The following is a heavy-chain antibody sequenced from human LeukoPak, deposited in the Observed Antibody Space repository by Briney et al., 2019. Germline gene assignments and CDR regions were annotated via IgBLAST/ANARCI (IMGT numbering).Heavy chain of an antibody. CDR1: GFTVSSSY. V-gene: IGHV3-66*01. D-gene: IGHD1-26*01. CDR2: LYSGYST. CDR3: ARDSSGSHIIDY. J-gene: IGHJ4*02. Sequence: GGSLRLSCAASGFTVSSSYMSWVRQAPGKGLEWVSALYSGYSTYCADSVKGRFTISRDNSKNTLYLQMNNLRAEDTAVYYCARDSSGSHIIDYWGQGILVTVSS.